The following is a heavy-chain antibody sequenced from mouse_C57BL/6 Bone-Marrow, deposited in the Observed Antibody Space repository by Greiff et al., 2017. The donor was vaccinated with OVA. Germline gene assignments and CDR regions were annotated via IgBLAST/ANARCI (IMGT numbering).Heavy chain of an antibody. CDR3: ARYGYYFYYAMDY. Sequence: QVQLQQPGAELVKPGASVKLSCKASGYTFTSYWMHWVKQRPGQGLEWIGMIHPNSGSTNYNEKFKSKATLTVAKSSSTAYMQLSSLTSEDSAVYYCARYGYYFYYAMDYWGQGTSVTVSS. V-gene: IGHV1-64*01. D-gene: IGHD2-3*01. J-gene: IGHJ4*01. CDR1: GYTFTSYW. CDR2: IHPNSGST.